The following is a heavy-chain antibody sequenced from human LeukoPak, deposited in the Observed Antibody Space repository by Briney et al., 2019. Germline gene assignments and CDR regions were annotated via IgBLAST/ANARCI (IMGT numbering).Heavy chain of an antibody. V-gene: IGHV4-39*01. CDR1: GGSISSSNYY. CDR3: ARLLGDCSGGSCYFFDY. J-gene: IGHJ4*02. CDR2: IYYSGST. Sequence: PSETLSLTCTVSGGSISSSNYYWGWIRQPPGKGLEWIGNIYYSGSTYYNPSLKSRVAISVDTSKNQLSLKLSSVTAADTAVYYCARLLGDCSGGSCYFFDYWGQGTLVTASS. D-gene: IGHD2-15*01.